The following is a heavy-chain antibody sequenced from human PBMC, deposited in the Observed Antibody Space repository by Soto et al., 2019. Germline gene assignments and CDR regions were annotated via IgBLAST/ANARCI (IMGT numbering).Heavy chain of an antibody. J-gene: IGHJ4*02. Sequence: PSETLSLTCTVSGGSVSSGSYYWSWIRQPPGKGLEWIGYIYYSGSTNYNPSLKSRVTISVDTSKNHFSPNLRSLTAADTAVYYCAAELRPSLRYNWNDWGQGTLVTVSS. V-gene: IGHV4-61*03. CDR1: GGSVSSGSYY. D-gene: IGHD1-20*01. CDR2: IYYSGST. CDR3: AAELRPSLRYNWND.